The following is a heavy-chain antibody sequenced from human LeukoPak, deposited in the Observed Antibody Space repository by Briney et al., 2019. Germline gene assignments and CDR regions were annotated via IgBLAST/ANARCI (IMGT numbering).Heavy chain of an antibody. Sequence: SETLSLTCSVSGGSISSSSSYWGWVRQPPGKGLEWIGSIYYSGSTHHNPSLKTRVTISVDTSKNQFSLKLSSVTAADTAVYYCARHVCSGRCYSPDFLDYWGQGTLVTVSS. CDR3: ARHVCSGRCYSPDFLDY. CDR2: IYYSGST. D-gene: IGHD2-15*01. J-gene: IGHJ4*02. CDR1: GGSISSSSSY. V-gene: IGHV4-39*01.